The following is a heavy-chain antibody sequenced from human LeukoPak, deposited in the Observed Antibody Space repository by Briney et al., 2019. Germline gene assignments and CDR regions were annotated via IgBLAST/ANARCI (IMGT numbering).Heavy chain of an antibody. CDR2: ISHSGST. CDR1: GGSFSGYY. J-gene: IGHJ4*02. V-gene: IGHV4-34*01. D-gene: IGHD6-19*01. Sequence: SETLSLTCGVYGGSFSGYYWSWIRQPPGRGLEWIGEISHSGSTDYTPSLKSRVTISVDTSKHQFSLNLTSVTAADTAVCYCARGIAVAGTIPRNWGQGTLVTVSS. CDR3: ARGIAVAGTIPRN.